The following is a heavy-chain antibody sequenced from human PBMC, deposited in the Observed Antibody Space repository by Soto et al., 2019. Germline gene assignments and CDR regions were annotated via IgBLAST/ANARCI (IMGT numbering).Heavy chain of an antibody. J-gene: IGHJ4*02. CDR1: GFTFSSYA. CDR2: ISSNGGST. Sequence: EVQLVESGGGFVQPGGSLRLSCAASGFTFSSYAMHWVRQAPGKGLEYVSAISSNGGSTYYANSVKRRVTISKDNPKNTLSLQMGSRRAEDMAVYYCARRDGYNFDYWGQGALVTVSS. D-gene: IGHD5-12*01. CDR3: ARRDGYNFDY. V-gene: IGHV3-64*01.